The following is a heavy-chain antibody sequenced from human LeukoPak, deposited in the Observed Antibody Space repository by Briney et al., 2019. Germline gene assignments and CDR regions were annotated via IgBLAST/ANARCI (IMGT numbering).Heavy chain of an antibody. CDR3: AKVPYSSSWYWFDP. V-gene: IGHV3-23*01. CDR1: GFTFSSYW. D-gene: IGHD6-13*01. Sequence: GGSLRLSCVASGFTFSSYWMSWVRQAPGKGLEWVSAISGSDGSTYYADSVKGRFTISRDNSKNTLYLQMNSLRAEDTAVYYCAKVPYSSSWYWFDPWGQGTLVTVSS. J-gene: IGHJ5*02. CDR2: ISGSDGST.